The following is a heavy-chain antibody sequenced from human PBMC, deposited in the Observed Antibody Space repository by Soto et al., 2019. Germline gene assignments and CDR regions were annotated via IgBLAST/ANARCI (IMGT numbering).Heavy chain of an antibody. D-gene: IGHD3-10*01. V-gene: IGHV3-53*01. Sequence: GGSLRLSCAASGFTVSSNYMTWVRQAPGKGLEWVSIVYSGGSTYYADSVKGRFTISRDTSKNTLYLQMNSLRAEDTAVYYCARDRDGSGAGGGGTGPVPGGYYYGMDVWGQGTTVTVSS. CDR2: VYSGGST. CDR3: ARDRDGSGAGGGGTGPVPGGYYYGMDV. CDR1: GFTVSSNY. J-gene: IGHJ6*02.